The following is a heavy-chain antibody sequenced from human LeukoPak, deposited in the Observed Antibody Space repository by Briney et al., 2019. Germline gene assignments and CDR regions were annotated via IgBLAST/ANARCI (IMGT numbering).Heavy chain of an antibody. V-gene: IGHV4-59*08. CDR3: ARSDCGGDCPDWYFDL. CDR2: IYYSGST. D-gene: IGHD2-21*02. Sequence: SETLSLPCTVSGGSISSYYWSWIRQPPGKGLEWIGYIYYSGSTNYNPSLKSRVTILVDTSKNQFSLKLSSVTAADTAVYYCARSDCGGDCPDWYFDLWGRGTLVTVSS. CDR1: GGSISSYY. J-gene: IGHJ2*01.